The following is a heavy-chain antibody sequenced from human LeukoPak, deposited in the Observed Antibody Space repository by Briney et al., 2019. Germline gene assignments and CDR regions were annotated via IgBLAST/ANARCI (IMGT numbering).Heavy chain of an antibody. V-gene: IGHV4-4*07. CDR3: ARSRPQKLEIYWYFDL. CDR2: IYTSGST. Sequence: PSETLSLTCTVSGGSLSSYYWSWIRQPAGKGLEWIGRIYTSGSTNYNPSLKSRVSMSVDTSKNQFSLKLSSVTAADTAVYYCARSRPQKLEIYWYFDLWGRGTLVTVSS. CDR1: GGSLSSYY. D-gene: IGHD5-24*01. J-gene: IGHJ2*01.